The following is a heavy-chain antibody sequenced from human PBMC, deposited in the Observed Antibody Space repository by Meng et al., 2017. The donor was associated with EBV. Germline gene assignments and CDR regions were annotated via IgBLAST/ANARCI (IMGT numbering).Heavy chain of an antibody. J-gene: IGHJ4*02. D-gene: IGHD6-19*01. Sequence: QVQLVEAGGGVVQPGRSLRLCCAASGFTFSSYAMHWVRQAPGKGLEWVAVISYDGSNKYYADSVKGRFTISRDNSKNTLYLQMNSLRAEDTAVYYCARDPDSSGWYYFDYWGQGTLVTVSS. V-gene: IGHV3-30-3*01. CDR3: ARDPDSSGWYYFDY. CDR1: GFTFSSYA. CDR2: ISYDGSNK.